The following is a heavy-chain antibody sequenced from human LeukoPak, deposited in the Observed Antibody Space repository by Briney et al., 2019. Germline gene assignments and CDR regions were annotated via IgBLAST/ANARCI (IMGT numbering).Heavy chain of an antibody. V-gene: IGHV3-23*01. CDR2: ISGSGGST. J-gene: IGHJ4*02. CDR3: AKGGYSYGPRYYFDY. Sequence: PGGSLRLSCAASGFTFSSYAMSWVRQAPGKGLEWVSAISGSGGSTYYADSVKGRFTISRDNAKNSLYLQMNSLRAEDTALYYCAKGGYSYGPRYYFDYWGQGTLVTVSS. CDR1: GFTFSSYA. D-gene: IGHD5-18*01.